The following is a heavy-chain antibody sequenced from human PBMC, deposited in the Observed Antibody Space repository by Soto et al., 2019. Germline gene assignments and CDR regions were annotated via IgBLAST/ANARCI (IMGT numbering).Heavy chain of an antibody. V-gene: IGHV1-69*13. CDR1: GGTFSSYA. J-gene: IGHJ5*02. CDR2: IIPIFGTA. D-gene: IGHD2-15*01. Sequence: SVKVSCKASGGTFSSYAISWVRQAPGQGLEWMGGIIPIFGTANYAQKFQGRVTITADESTSTAYMELSSLRSEDTAVYYCARDRGYCSGGSCYSTLPWFDPWGQGTLVTVSS. CDR3: ARDRGYCSGGSCYSTLPWFDP.